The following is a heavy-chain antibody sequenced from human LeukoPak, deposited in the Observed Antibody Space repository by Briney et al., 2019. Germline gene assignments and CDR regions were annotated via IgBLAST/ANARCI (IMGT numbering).Heavy chain of an antibody. CDR1: GYTITSYG. CDR2: ISAHNGNT. J-gene: IGHJ4*02. CDR3: ARDARFGGTTPTHFDY. Sequence: GASVKVSCKASGYTITSYGISWVRQAPGQGLEWMGWISAHNGNTNYAQKLQGRVTMTTDTSTSTAYMELRSLRSDDTAVYYCARDARFGGTTPTHFDYWGQGTLVTVSS. V-gene: IGHV1-18*01. D-gene: IGHD1-7*01.